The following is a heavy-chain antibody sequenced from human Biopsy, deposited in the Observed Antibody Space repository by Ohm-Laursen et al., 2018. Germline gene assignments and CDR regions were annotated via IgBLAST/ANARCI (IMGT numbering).Heavy chain of an antibody. J-gene: IGHJ4*02. CDR3: ARHSLDDFWSGAHYYFDY. CDR2: VYYSGSK. Sequence: SDTLSLTCSVSGGSISSRNHYWGWLRQPPGKGLVWIGHVYYSGSKFYNSSLESRVTVSVDTSKNQFRLRLTSMSASDTAVYYCARHSLDDFWSGAHYYFDYWGLGTLVTVSS. CDR1: GGSISSRNHY. V-gene: IGHV4-39*01. D-gene: IGHD3-3*01.